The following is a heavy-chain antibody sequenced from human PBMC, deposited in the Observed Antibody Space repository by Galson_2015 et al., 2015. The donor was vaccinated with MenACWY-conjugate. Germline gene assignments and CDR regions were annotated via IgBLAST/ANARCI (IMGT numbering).Heavy chain of an antibody. CDR3: VRAAWVAGTSWDLDY. CDR1: GFSLSTRGVG. Sequence: PALVKPTQTLTLTCTFSGFSLSTRGVGVGWIRQPPGKALEWLAFIYWDDDKRYRPSLKSRLSITKDTSKNQVILTMTNMDPVDTARDYCVRAAWVAGTSWDLDYWGHGTLATVSS. J-gene: IGHJ4*01. V-gene: IGHV2-5*02. CDR2: IYWDDDK. D-gene: IGHD6-19*01.